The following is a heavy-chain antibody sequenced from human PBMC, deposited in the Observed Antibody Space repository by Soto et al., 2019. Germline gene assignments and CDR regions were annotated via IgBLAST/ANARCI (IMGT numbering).Heavy chain of an antibody. CDR3: ARVWTTVTNWFDP. Sequence: QVQLQESGPGLVKPSGTLSLTCAVSGGSISSSNRWSWVRQPPGKGLEWIGEIYHSGSTYYNPSLKSRVTISVDKSKNQFPLKLSSVTAADTAVYYCARVWTTVTNWFDPWGQGTLVTVSS. D-gene: IGHD4-17*01. CDR2: IYHSGST. J-gene: IGHJ5*02. CDR1: GGSISSSNR. V-gene: IGHV4-4*02.